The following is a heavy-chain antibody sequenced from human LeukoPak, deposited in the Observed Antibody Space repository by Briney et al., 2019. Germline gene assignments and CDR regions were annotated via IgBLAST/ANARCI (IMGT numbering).Heavy chain of an antibody. CDR2: ISSDGVST. D-gene: IGHD2-2*01. Sequence: GGSLRLSCAASGFTFSHYAMHWARQAPGKGLEYVSAISSDGVSTYYANSVKGRFTIPRDNSKNTLYLQMGSLRAGDMAVYYCARDRWGCTSTSCYDFGYWGQGTLVTVSS. J-gene: IGHJ4*02. CDR3: ARDRWGCTSTSCYDFGY. CDR1: GFTFSHYA. V-gene: IGHV3-64*01.